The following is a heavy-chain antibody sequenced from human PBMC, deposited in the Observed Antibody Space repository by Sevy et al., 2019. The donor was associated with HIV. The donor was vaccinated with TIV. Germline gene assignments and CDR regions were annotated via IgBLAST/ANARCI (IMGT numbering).Heavy chain of an antibody. D-gene: IGHD6-6*01. CDR1: GFTFSNYN. CDR3: ARGVQTYDAFDI. CDR2: ISGLSNYI. V-gene: IGHV3-21*01. J-gene: IGHJ3*02. Sequence: GGSLRLSCAVSGFTFSNYNMNWVRQAPGKGLEWVSYISGLSNYIYYADSVKGRFSISRDNAQNSLYLQMNSLGAEDTAVYYCARGVQTYDAFDIWGQGTMVTVSS.